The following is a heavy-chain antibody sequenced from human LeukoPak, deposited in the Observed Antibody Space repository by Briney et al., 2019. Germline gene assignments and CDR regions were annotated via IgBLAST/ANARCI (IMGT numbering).Heavy chain of an antibody. CDR2: ISGSGGGSST. CDR3: ARYSEVYYYVDV. D-gene: IGHD3-9*01. CDR1: GFTFSSSA. J-gene: IGHJ6*03. Sequence: PGGSLRLSCAASGFTFSSSAMSWVRQAPGKGLEWVSGISGSGGGSSTYYADSVKGRFTISRDDAERSVYLQMDNVRVEDTAVYFCARYSEVYYYVDVWGTGTTVTVSS. V-gene: IGHV3-23*01.